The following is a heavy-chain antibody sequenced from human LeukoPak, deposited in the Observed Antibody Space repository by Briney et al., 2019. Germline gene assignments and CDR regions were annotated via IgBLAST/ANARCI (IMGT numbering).Heavy chain of an antibody. CDR3: ASLHYGPTPDWFDP. CDR1: GYTFTGYY. V-gene: IGHV1-2*02. Sequence: ASVKVSCKASGYTFTGYYMHWVRQAPGQGLEWMGWTNPNSGGTNYAQKFQGRVTMTRDTSISTAYMELSRLRSDDTAVYCCASLHYGPTPDWFDPWGQGTLVTVSS. D-gene: IGHD4-17*01. CDR2: TNPNSGGT. J-gene: IGHJ5*02.